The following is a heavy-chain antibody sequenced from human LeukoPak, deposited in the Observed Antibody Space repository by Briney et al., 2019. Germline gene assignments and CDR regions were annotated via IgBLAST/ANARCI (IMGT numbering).Heavy chain of an antibody. Sequence: SQTLSLTCTVSCGSISSGSYYWSWIRQPVGKGLEWIGRIYTSGSTNYNPSLKSRVTISVDTSKNQFSLKLSSVTAADTAVYSCARGDARDYYGSGSFPFDYWGQGTLVTVSS. CDR2: IYTSGST. V-gene: IGHV4-61*02. D-gene: IGHD3-10*01. J-gene: IGHJ4*02. CDR3: ARGDARDYYGSGSFPFDY. CDR1: CGSISSGSYY.